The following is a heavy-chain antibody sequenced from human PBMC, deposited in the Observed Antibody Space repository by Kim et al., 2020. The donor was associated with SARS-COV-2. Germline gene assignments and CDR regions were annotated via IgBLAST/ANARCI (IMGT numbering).Heavy chain of an antibody. J-gene: IGHJ3*02. CDR1: GFTFSSYW. V-gene: IGHV3-74*01. D-gene: IGHD3-22*01. CDR2: INSDGSST. CDR3: ARDLAPFYYDSSGYYSVDAFDI. Sequence: GGSLRLSCAASGFTFSSYWMHWVRQAPGKGLVWVSRINSDGSSTSYADSVKGRFTISRDNAKNTLYLQMNSLRAEGTAVYYCARDLAPFYYDSSGYYSVDAFDIWGQGTMVTVSS.